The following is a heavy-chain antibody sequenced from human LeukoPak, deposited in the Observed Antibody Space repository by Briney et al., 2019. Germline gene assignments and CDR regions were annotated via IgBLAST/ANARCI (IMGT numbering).Heavy chain of an antibody. CDR2: IYYSGST. J-gene: IGHJ4*02. CDR3: ARTYYYDSSGYFQFDY. V-gene: IGHV4-59*01. Sequence: PSETLSLTCTVSGGSISSYYWSWIRQPPGKGLEWIGYIYYSGSTNYNPSPKSRVTISVDTSKNQFSLKLSSVTAADTAVYYCARTYYYDSSGYFQFDYWGQGTLVTVSS. D-gene: IGHD3-22*01. CDR1: GGSISSYY.